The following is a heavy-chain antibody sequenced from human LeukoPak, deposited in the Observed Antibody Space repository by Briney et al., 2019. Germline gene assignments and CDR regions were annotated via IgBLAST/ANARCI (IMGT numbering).Heavy chain of an antibody. CDR2: IRNSGGST. Sequence: PGGSLRLSCAASGFTCNTYTMYWVRQAPGKGLEWVSGIRNSGGSTYYADSVKGRFTISRDNSKNTLYLQMNSLRAEDTALYYCAKGLERESRLDSWGQGTLVTVSS. J-gene: IGHJ4*02. CDR1: GFTCNTYT. V-gene: IGHV3-23*01. CDR3: AKGLERESRLDS. D-gene: IGHD1-1*01.